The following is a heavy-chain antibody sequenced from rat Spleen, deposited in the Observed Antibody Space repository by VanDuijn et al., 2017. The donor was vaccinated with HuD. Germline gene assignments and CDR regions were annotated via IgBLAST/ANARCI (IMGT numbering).Heavy chain of an antibody. CDR3: ARSYGYTLFDY. D-gene: IGHD1-9*01. V-gene: IGHV2S12*01. Sequence: QVQLKESGPGLVQPSQTLSLTCTVSGFSLTSNGVTWVRQPPGKGLEWVATISSGGHTYYNSVLKSRLSITRDTSKTQVFLKMNSLQSEDTATYYCARSYGYTLFDYWGQGVMVTVSS. CDR1: GFSLTSNG. J-gene: IGHJ2*01. CDR2: ISSGGHT.